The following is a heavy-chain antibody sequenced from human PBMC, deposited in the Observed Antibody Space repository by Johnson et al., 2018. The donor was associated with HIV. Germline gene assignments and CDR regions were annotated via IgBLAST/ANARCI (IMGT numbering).Heavy chain of an antibody. CDR1: GFTFSSYV. Sequence: VQLVESGGGLVQPGGSLRLSCAASGFTFSSYVMSWVRQAPGKGLEWVSAIVGSGGTTYYADSVKGRFTISRDNSRNTLYLQMNSLRAEDTAVYYCARGESSYYDSSGDAFDIWGQGTMVTVSS. D-gene: IGHD3-22*01. CDR3: ARGESSYYDSSGDAFDI. CDR2: IVGSGGTT. V-gene: IGHV3-23*04. J-gene: IGHJ3*02.